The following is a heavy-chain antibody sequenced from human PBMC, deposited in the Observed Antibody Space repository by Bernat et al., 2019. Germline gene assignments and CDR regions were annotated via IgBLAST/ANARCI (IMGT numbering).Heavy chain of an antibody. CDR3: ARDEGAMAFDI. J-gene: IGHJ4*02. D-gene: IGHD5-24*01. Sequence: QVQLVQSGSELKKPGASVKVSCKASGYRFTTYPMNWVRQAPGQGLEWMGWNNSNTGNPTYAQGFTGRFVFSLDTSISTTYLQISSLKAEDTAVYYCARDEGAMAFDIWGQGTLVTVSS. CDR1: GYRFTTYP. V-gene: IGHV7-4-1*02. CDR2: NNSNTGNP.